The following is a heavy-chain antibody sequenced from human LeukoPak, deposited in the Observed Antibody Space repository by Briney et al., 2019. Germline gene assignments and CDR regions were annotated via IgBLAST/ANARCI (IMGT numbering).Heavy chain of an antibody. CDR1: GGPISSSSYY. D-gene: IGHD6-19*01. V-gene: IGHV4-30-4*08. CDR3: AREIAVAGSAFDI. J-gene: IGHJ3*02. Sequence: SETLSLTCTVSGGPISSSSYYWGWIRQSPGKGLEWIGYIHFSGATFYNPSLNSRITISSDTSKSQFSLKLSSVTAADTAVYYCAREIAVAGSAFDIWGQGTMVTVSS. CDR2: IHFSGAT.